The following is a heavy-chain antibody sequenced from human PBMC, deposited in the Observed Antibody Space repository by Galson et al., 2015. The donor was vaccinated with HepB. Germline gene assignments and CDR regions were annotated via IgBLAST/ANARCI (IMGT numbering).Heavy chain of an antibody. V-gene: IGHV3-30-3*01. D-gene: IGHD4-17*01. J-gene: IGHJ2*01. Sequence: SLRLSCAASGFSFNYFPMHWVRQAPGKGLEWVAVISYTGSYTAYADFGRGRFTISRDNSKNALYLQMNSLRVEDTALYYCARPRGAGAGDYQNWYFDLWGRGTLVTVSS. CDR2: ISYTGSYT. CDR1: GFSFNYFP. CDR3: ARPRGAGAGDYQNWYFDL.